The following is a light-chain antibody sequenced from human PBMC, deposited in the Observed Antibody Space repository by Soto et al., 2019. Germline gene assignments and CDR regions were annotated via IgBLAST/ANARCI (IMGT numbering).Light chain of an antibody. CDR3: GTWDSRLSAYV. J-gene: IGLJ1*01. Sequence: QSVLTQPPSVSAAPGQKVTISCSGSSSNIGNTYVFWYQQLPGTAPKLLIYDNNQRPSGIPDRFSGSKSGTSATLAITGLQTGDEADYYCGTWDSRLSAYVFGTGTKVTVL. CDR1: SSNIGNTY. V-gene: IGLV1-51*01. CDR2: DNN.